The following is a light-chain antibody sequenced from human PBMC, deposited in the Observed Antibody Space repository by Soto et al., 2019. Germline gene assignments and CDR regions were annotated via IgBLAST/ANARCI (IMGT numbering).Light chain of an antibody. J-gene: IGLJ2*01. V-gene: IGLV7-46*01. CDR3: LLVYDGVVI. CDR1: TGSVTSGHY. CDR2: DVT. Sequence: QTVVTQEPSLTVSPGGTVTLTCGSSTGSVTSGHYPYWIQQKPGQAPRTLMYDVTTKYPWTPTRFSGFLLGGKAALTLSGAQPEDEADYFCLLVYDGVVIFGAGTKLTVL.